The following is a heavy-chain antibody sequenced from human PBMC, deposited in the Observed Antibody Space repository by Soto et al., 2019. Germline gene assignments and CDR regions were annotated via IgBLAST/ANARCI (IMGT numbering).Heavy chain of an antibody. CDR2: ISAYNGNT. J-gene: IGHJ4*02. D-gene: IGHD5-12*01. CDR3: ARDLVPGYTGFSDY. Sequence: ASVKVSCKASGGTFSSYTFSWVRQAPGQGLEWMGWISAYNGNTNFAQKLQGRVSLTTDTSSTTAYMELRSLTSDDTAVYYCARDLVPGYTGFSDYWGQGTLVTVSS. CDR1: GGTFSSYT. V-gene: IGHV1-18*01.